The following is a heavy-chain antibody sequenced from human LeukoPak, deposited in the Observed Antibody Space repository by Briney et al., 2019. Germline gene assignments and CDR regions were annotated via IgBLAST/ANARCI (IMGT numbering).Heavy chain of an antibody. CDR3: ARWLDCSGGSCHNSFDY. V-gene: IGHV4-61*01. D-gene: IGHD2-15*01. CDR1: GSSVSSGTYF. Sequence: SETLSLTCTVSGSSVSSGTYFLNWVRQAPGKGLEWLGYIDYNGRTNYNPSLKSRITISVGTSKNQFPLKLSSVTAADTAVYYCARWLDCSGGSCHNSFDYWGQGTLVTVSS. J-gene: IGHJ4*02. CDR2: IDYNGRT.